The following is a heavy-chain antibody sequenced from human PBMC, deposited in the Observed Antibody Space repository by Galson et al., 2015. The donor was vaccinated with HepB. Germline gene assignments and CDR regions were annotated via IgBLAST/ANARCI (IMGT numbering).Heavy chain of an antibody. D-gene: IGHD2-2*01. J-gene: IGHJ5*02. CDR3: ARDVVPAAQPFDP. CDR1: GFTFSSYS. Sequence: SLRLSCAASGFTFSSYSMNWVRQAPGKGLEWVSSISSSSSYIYYADSVKGRFTISRDNAKNSLYLQMNSLRAEDTAVYYCARDVVPAAQPFDPWGQGTLVTVSS. CDR2: ISSSSSYI. V-gene: IGHV3-21*01.